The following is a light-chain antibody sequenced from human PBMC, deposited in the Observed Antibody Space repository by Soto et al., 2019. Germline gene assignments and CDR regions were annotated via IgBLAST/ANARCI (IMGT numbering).Light chain of an antibody. CDR3: SSYTSSSTRLYV. J-gene: IGLJ1*01. Sequence: QSVLTQPASVSGSPGQSITISCTGTSSDVGGYNYVSWYQHHPGKAPKLMIYDVSNRPSGVSNRFSGSKSGNTASLTISGLQAEDEADYYCSSYTSSSTRLYVFGTGTKLTVL. CDR1: SSDVGGYNY. V-gene: IGLV2-14*03. CDR2: DVS.